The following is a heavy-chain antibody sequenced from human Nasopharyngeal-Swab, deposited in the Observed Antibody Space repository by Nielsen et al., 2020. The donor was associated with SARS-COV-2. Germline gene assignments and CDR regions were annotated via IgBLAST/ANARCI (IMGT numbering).Heavy chain of an antibody. V-gene: IGHV1-3*01. D-gene: IGHD6-19*01. J-gene: IGHJ4*02. CDR3: ARGVVAVAGPDFDY. Sequence: ASVKVSCKASGGTFSSYAISWVRQAPGQGLEWMGWINAGNGNTKYSQRFQGRVTITRDTSASTAYMELSSLRSEDTAVYYCARGVVAVAGPDFDYWGQGTLVTVSS. CDR2: INAGNGNT. CDR1: GGTFSSYA.